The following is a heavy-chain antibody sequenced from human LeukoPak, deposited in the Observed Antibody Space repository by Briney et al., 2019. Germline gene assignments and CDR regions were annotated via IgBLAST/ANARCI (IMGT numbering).Heavy chain of an antibody. V-gene: IGHV3-7*03. J-gene: IGHJ4*02. CDR1: GFTFSSYW. CDR2: IKQEGSEK. D-gene: IGHD1-14*01. Sequence: GGSLRLSCAASGFTFSSYWMSWARQAPGKGLEWVANIKQEGSEKYYVDSVKGRFTISRDNAKNSLYLQMNSLRAEDTAVYYCAKSSPPPINYWGQGTLVTVSS. CDR3: AKSSPPPINY.